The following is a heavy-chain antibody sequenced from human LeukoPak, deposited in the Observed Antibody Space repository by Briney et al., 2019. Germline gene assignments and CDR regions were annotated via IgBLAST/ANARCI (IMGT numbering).Heavy chain of an antibody. D-gene: IGHD3-22*01. J-gene: IGHJ4*02. CDR1: GGSISSHY. V-gene: IGHV4-59*11. CDR3: ARVGSGYYYDSDY. CDR2: IYYSGST. Sequence: PSETLSLTCTVSGGSISSHYWSWIRQPPGKGLEWIGYIYYSGSTNYNPSLKSRVTISVDTSKNQFSLKLSSVTAADTAVYYCARVGSGYYYDSDYWGQGTLVTVSS.